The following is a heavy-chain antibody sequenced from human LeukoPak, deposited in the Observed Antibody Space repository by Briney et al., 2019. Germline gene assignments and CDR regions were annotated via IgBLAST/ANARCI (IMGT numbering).Heavy chain of an antibody. V-gene: IGHV3-23*01. CDR1: GFTFSSYG. Sequence: GGSLRLSCAASGFTFSSYGMSWVRQAPGKGLEWVSAISGSGGSTFYADSVKGRFTISRDDSKSTAYLQMDSLKTEDTAVYYCTGNYYGSGSYADFDYWGQGTLVTVSS. D-gene: IGHD3-10*01. J-gene: IGHJ4*02. CDR3: TGNYYGSGSYADFDY. CDR2: ISGSGGST.